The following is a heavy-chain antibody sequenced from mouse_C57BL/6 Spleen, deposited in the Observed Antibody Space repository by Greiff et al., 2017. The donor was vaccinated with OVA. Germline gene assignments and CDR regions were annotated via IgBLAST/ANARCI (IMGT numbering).Heavy chain of an antibody. CDR2: ISYDGSN. CDR1: GYSITSGYY. Sequence: EVKLQQSGPGLVKPSQSLSLTCSVTGYSITSGYYWNWIRQFPGNKLEWMGYISYDGSNNYNPSLKNRISITRDTSKNQFFLKLNSVTTEDTATYYCARGSDYWGQGTTLTVSS. J-gene: IGHJ2*01. CDR3: ARGSDY. V-gene: IGHV3-6*01.